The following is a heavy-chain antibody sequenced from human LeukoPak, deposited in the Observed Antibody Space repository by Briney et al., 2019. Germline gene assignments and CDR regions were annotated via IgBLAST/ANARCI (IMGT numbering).Heavy chain of an antibody. J-gene: IGHJ4*02. CDR1: GFTFRGNG. Sequence: PGGSLRLSCAASGFTFRGNGMHWVRQAPGKGLEWVAIIWYDGSNRYYADSVKGRFTISRDSSKNTLFLQMNSLTAEDTAVYYCARDQGTSVTAMVGGHFDYWGPGTLVTVSS. D-gene: IGHD4-17*01. V-gene: IGHV3-33*01. CDR2: IWYDGSNR. CDR3: ARDQGTSVTAMVGGHFDY.